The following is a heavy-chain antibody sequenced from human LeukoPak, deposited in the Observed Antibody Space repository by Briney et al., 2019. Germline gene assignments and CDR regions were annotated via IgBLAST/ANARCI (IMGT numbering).Heavy chain of an antibody. V-gene: IGHV3-23*01. CDR3: AKASAMIVVVSKHFDY. CDR2: ISGSGGST. D-gene: IGHD3-22*01. J-gene: IGHJ4*02. CDR1: GFTFSSYA. Sequence: PGGSLRLSCAASGFTFSSYAMSWVPRAPGKGLEGVSAISGSGGSTYYADSVKGRFTISRDNANNTLYLQMNSLRAEDTAVYYCAKASAMIVVVSKHFDYWGQGTLVTVSS.